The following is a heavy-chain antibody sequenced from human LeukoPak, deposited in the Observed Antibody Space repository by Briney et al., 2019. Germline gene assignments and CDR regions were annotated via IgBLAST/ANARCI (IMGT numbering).Heavy chain of an antibody. CDR3: ARDAYCSSTSCISNSLFDP. CDR1: GGSISSYY. J-gene: IGHJ5*02. Sequence: SETLSLTCTVSGGSISSYYWSWLRQTPGKGLEWIGYIYYSGSTHYNPSLKSRVTISVDTSKNQFSLKLSSVTAVDTAVYYCARDAYCSSTSCISNSLFDPWGQGTLVTVSS. V-gene: IGHV4-59*01. CDR2: IYYSGST. D-gene: IGHD2-2*01.